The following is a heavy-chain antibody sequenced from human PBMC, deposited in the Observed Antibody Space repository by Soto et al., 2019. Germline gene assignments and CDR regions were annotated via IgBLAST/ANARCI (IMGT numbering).Heavy chain of an antibody. Sequence: GESLKIACKGSGYIFTSYWICCFRQRRVKVLEWMGIIYPGDSDTRYSPSFQGQVTISADKSISTAYLQWSSLKASDTAMYYCARADILTGYYMGDYGMDVWGQGTTVTVSS. D-gene: IGHD3-9*01. CDR2: IYPGDSDT. V-gene: IGHV5-51*01. CDR1: GYIFTSYW. J-gene: IGHJ6*02. CDR3: ARADILTGYYMGDYGMDV.